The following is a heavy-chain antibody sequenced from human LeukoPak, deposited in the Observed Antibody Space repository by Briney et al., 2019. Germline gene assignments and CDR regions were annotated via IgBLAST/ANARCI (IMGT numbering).Heavy chain of an antibody. CDR3: ARDSPGIAVAGTLDY. Sequence: PGGSLRLSCAASGFTFSSYSMNWVRQAPGKGLEWVSSISSSSSYIYYADSVKGRFTISRDNAKNSLYLQMNSLRAEDTAVYYCARDSPGIAVAGTLDYWGQGTLVTVSS. D-gene: IGHD6-19*01. CDR2: ISSSSSYI. V-gene: IGHV3-21*01. CDR1: GFTFSSYS. J-gene: IGHJ4*02.